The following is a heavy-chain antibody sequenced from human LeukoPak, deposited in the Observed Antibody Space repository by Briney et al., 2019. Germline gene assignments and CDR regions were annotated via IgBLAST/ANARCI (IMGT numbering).Heavy chain of an antibody. J-gene: IGHJ4*02. CDR2: IYYSGST. CDR1: GGSISSYY. D-gene: IGHD3-3*01. CDR3: SRGSPGLVITPPDY. V-gene: IGHV4-59*01. Sequence: PSETLSLTCTVSGGSISSYYWSWIRQPPGKGLEWIGYIYYSGSTNYNPSLKSRVTISVDTSKNQFSLKLRSVTAADTAVYSWSRGSPGLVITPPDYWGQGTLATVSS.